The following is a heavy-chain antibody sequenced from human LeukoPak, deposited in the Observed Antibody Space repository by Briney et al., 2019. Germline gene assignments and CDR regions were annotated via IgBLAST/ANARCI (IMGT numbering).Heavy chain of an antibody. D-gene: IGHD3-3*01. Sequence: PGGSLRLSCAASGFTFSSYAMSWVRQAPGKGLEWVSAISGSGGSTYYADSVKGRFTISRDNSKNTLYLQMNSLRAEDTAVYYCAKKYYDFWSAKHDGIDYWGQGTLVTVSS. CDR1: GFTFSSYA. CDR2: ISGSGGST. CDR3: AKKYYDFWSAKHDGIDY. J-gene: IGHJ4*02. V-gene: IGHV3-23*01.